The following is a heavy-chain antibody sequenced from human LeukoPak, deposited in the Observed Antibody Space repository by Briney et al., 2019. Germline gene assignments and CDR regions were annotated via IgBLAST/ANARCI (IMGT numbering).Heavy chain of an antibody. Sequence: PGGSLRLSCSASGITLSSYDMHWVRQAPGKGLEWVSAITGSGGSTNYADSVKGRFTISRDNGKNTLYLQMNSLRAEDTAVYYCARTNQLRAFDYWGQGTLVSVSS. J-gene: IGHJ4*02. CDR2: ITGSGGST. D-gene: IGHD2-2*01. V-gene: IGHV3-74*01. CDR1: GITLSSYD. CDR3: ARTNQLRAFDY.